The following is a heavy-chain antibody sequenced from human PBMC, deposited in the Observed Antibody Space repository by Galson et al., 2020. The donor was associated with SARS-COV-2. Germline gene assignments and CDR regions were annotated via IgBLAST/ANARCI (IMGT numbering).Heavy chain of an antibody. CDR3: ARPATTVATDVFHI. D-gene: IGHD4-17*01. Sequence: ASVKVSCKASGGTLSNFAVSWVRQAPGRGLEWMGRIIPIFDERKYSRNFQGRVTMTADKSTSTVYMELDSLKSEDTAVYYCARPATTVATDVFHIWGQGTMVIVSA. V-gene: IGHV1-69*04. CDR1: GGTLSNFA. J-gene: IGHJ3*02. CDR2: IIPIFDER.